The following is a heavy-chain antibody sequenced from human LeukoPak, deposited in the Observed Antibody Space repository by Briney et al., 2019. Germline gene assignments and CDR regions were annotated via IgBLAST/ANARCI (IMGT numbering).Heavy chain of an antibody. Sequence: PGGSLRLSCAASGFTLSYYWMSWVRQAPGKGLEWVANIQEDGSNKYYVGSVKGRFTISRDNAKNSVYLQMNSLRAEDTAVYYCAREARGTRAAFDMWGQGTVVTVS. J-gene: IGHJ3*02. CDR1: GFTLSYYW. D-gene: IGHD1-1*01. CDR2: IQEDGSNK. V-gene: IGHV3-7*01. CDR3: AREARGTRAAFDM.